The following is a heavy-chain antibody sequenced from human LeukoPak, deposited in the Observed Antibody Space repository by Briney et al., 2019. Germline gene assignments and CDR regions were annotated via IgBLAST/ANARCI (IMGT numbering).Heavy chain of an antibody. V-gene: IGHV1-46*01. CDR2: INPSGGST. CDR3: ARDLGHCSGGSCPADY. Sequence: ASVKVSCKASGYTFTSYYMHWVRQAPGQGLEWMGIINPSGGSTSYAQKFQGRVTMTRDTSTSTVYMELSSLRSEDTAVYYCARDLGHCSGGSCPADYWGQGTLVTVSS. J-gene: IGHJ4*02. D-gene: IGHD2-15*01. CDR1: GYTFTSYY.